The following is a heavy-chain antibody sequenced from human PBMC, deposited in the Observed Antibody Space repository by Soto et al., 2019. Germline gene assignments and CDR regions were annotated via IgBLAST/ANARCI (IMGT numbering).Heavy chain of an antibody. J-gene: IGHJ4*02. CDR3: ATVFEH. Sequence: VPLVESGGGSVQPGGSLRLSCVASGITFSGFWMHWVRQVPGKGLVWVARVDSAGSGTSYADSVKGRFTISRDNAKNTLSLHMDSLLVEDTAVYYCATVFEHWGQGIPVTVSS. V-gene: IGHV3-74*01. CDR1: GITFSGFW. CDR2: VDSAGSGT.